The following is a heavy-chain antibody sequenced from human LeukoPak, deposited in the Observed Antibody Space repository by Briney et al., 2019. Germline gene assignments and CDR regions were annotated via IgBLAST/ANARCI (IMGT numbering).Heavy chain of an antibody. Sequence: SQTLSLTCTVCGGSISRGGYYWSWIREHRGKGLEGFGYIYYSGSTYYNPSLKSRVTISVDTSKNQFSLKLSSVTPADTAVYSCARVTVSHGDYVGPFDYWGQGTLVTVSS. CDR1: GGSISRGGYY. D-gene: IGHD4-17*01. CDR2: IYYSGST. J-gene: IGHJ4*02. CDR3: ARVTVSHGDYVGPFDY. V-gene: IGHV4-31*03.